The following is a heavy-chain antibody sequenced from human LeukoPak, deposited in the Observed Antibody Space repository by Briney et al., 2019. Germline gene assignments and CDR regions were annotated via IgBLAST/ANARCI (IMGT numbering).Heavy chain of an antibody. J-gene: IGHJ1*01. Sequence: PGGPLRLSCAASGFTFSNAWMSWVRQAPGKGLEWVGRIKSKTDGGTTDYAAPVKGRFTISRDDSKNTLYLQMNSLKTEDTAVYYCTTDQFIYYDSSGYYYKTEYFQHWGQGTLVTVSS. CDR2: IKSKTDGGTT. D-gene: IGHD3-22*01. CDR1: GFTFSNAW. CDR3: TTDQFIYYDSSGYYYKTEYFQH. V-gene: IGHV3-15*01.